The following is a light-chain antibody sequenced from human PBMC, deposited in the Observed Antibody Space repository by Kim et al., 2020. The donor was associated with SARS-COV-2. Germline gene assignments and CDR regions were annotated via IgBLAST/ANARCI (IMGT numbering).Light chain of an antibody. CDR3: HQYNDWPPGDT. CDR2: GAS. J-gene: IGKJ2*01. V-gene: IGKV3-15*01. CDR1: QSGNNN. Sequence: SPGDRATLSYRTSQSGNNNLHWDQHTPGQAPRRLIYGASTRATGVPARFSVSGSGTDFTLTVSSLQSEDFAVYYCHQYNDWPPGDTFGQGTKLEI.